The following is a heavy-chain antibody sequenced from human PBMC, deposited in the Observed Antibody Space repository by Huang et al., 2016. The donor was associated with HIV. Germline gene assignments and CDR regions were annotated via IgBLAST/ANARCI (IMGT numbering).Heavy chain of an antibody. CDR3: ARDRITQCNGGRCYSDWSDP. Sequence: QVQLQESGPGPVKPSQTLSLTCTVSGDSISRGGYLWGWIRQSPGKGLEWIGSIYYTGTTSYNPSLRSRVTMSVGTSKNQFSLRLTSVTAEDTAVYYCARDRITQCNGGRCYSDWSDPWGQGTLVIVSS. J-gene: IGHJ5*02. CDR1: GDSISRGGYL. D-gene: IGHD2-15*01. CDR2: IYYTGTT. V-gene: IGHV4-30-4*08.